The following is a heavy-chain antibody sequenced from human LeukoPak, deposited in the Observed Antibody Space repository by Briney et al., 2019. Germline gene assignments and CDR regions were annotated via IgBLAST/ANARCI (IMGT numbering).Heavy chain of an antibody. D-gene: IGHD1-1*01. CDR3: AKERGGTFNDDFDY. Sequence: PGGSLRLSCAASGFTVSSNYMSWVRQAPGKGLEWVAGISASGSSTYFADSVKGRFTLSRDNSKKLLYLHINNLRAEDTAVYYCAKERGGTFNDDFDYWGQGTLVTVS. J-gene: IGHJ4*02. CDR2: ISASGSST. V-gene: IGHV3-23*01. CDR1: GFTVSSNY.